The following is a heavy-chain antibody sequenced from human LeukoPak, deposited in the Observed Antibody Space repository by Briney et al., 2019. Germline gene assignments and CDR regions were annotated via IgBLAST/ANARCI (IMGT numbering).Heavy chain of an antibody. CDR2: INPNRGGT. D-gene: IGHD5-18*01. V-gene: IGHV1-2*02. CDR1: GYTFTGYY. Sequence: ASVTVSCTASGYTFTGYYMHWVRQAPGQGLEWMGWINPNRGGTNYAQKFQGRVTMTRDTSISTAYMELSRLRSDDTAVYYCARDGELIQLWRYYDYYYMDVWGKGTTVTVSS. CDR3: ARDGELIQLWRYYDYYYMDV. J-gene: IGHJ6*03.